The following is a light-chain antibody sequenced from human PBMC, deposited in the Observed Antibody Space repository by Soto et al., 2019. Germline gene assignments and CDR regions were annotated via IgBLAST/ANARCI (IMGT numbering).Light chain of an antibody. CDR2: DTS. CDR3: QQYDSSPWT. CDR1: QSVSSY. J-gene: IGKJ1*01. Sequence: EMAMTQSPATLSVSPGERATRSCRASQSVSSYLAWYQQTPGQAPRLPVYDTSYRATGVPDRFSGSGSGTDFTLTISRLEPEDSAVYYCQQYDSSPWTFGQGTKVDIK. V-gene: IGKV3-20*01.